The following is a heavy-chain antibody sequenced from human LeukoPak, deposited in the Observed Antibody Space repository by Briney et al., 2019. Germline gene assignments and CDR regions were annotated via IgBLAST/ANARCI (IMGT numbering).Heavy chain of an antibody. CDR3: ARDPGFLEWLLYYFDY. J-gene: IGHJ4*02. V-gene: IGHV3-33*01. D-gene: IGHD3-3*01. CDR2: IWYDGSNK. Sequence: GRSLRLSCAASGFTFSSYGMHWVRQAPGKGLEWVAVIWYDGSNKYYADSVKGQFTISRDNSKNTLYLQMNSLRAEDTAVYYCARDPGFLEWLLYYFDYWGQGTLVTVSS. CDR1: GFTFSSYG.